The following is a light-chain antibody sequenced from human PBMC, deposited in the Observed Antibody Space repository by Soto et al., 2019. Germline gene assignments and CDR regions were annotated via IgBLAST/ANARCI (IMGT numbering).Light chain of an antibody. V-gene: IGKV3-20*01. CDR3: QQYGSSGT. CDR2: GAS. J-gene: IGKJ1*01. Sequence: EIVLTQSPGTLSLSPGESATLSCRASQSVSSSYLAWYQQNPGQAPRLLIYGASSRATGIPDRFSGSGSGTDFTLTISRLEPEDFAVYYCQQYGSSGTFGQGTKGDIK. CDR1: QSVSSSY.